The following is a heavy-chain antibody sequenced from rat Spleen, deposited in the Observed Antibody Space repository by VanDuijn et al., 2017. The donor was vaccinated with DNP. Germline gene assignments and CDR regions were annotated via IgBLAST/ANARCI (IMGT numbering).Heavy chain of an antibody. J-gene: IGHJ4*01. CDR1: GLSLTSNS. V-gene: IGHV2-47*01. CDR3: ACHYGGYAMDA. D-gene: IGHD1-11*01. Sequence: QVQLKESGPGLVQPSQTLSLTCTVSGLSLTSNSVSWIRQPPGKGLEWMGVMWSNGGTDYNSAIKSRLSISRDTAKSQGFLKMNSLQIEDTAMYFCACHYGGYAMDAWGQGTSVTVSS. CDR2: MWSNGGT.